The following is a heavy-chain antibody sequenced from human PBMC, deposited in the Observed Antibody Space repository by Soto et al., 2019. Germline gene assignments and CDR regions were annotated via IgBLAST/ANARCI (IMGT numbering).Heavy chain of an antibody. J-gene: IGHJ4*02. Sequence: ASVKVSCKASGYTFTSYYMHWVRQAPGQGLEWMGIINPSGGSTSYAQKFQGRVTMTRDTSTSTVYMELSSLRSEDTAVYYCARGVRITMVRGVIMPHDYWGQGTLVTVSS. V-gene: IGHV1-46*01. CDR3: ARGVRITMVRGVIMPHDY. CDR1: GYTFTSYY. D-gene: IGHD3-10*01. CDR2: INPSGGST.